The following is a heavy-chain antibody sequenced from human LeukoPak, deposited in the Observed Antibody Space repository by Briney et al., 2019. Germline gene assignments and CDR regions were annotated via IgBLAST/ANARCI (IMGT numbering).Heavy chain of an antibody. CDR1: GFTFSSYW. D-gene: IGHD3-22*01. CDR2: IKQDGGEK. Sequence: GGSLRLSCAASGFTFSSYWMSWVRQAPGKGLEWVANIKQDGGEKYYVDSVKGRFTISRDNAKNSLYLQMNSLRAEDTAVYYCARSGGDTVVVITPYYFDYWGQGTLVTVSS. V-gene: IGHV3-7*01. J-gene: IGHJ4*02. CDR3: ARSGGDTVVVITPYYFDY.